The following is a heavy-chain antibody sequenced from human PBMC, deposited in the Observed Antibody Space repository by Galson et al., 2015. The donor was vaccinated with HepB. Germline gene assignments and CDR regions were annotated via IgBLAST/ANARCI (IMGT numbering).Heavy chain of an antibody. Sequence: QSGAEVKKPGESLRISCTGSGYSFTNYWIAWVRQAPGKGLEWMGIIYPGDSETRYSPSFQGQVTISADKSISTAYIQWSSLKASDTAMYYCARAITGWPNPDFWGQGTLVTVSS. V-gene: IGHV5-51*03. D-gene: IGHD1-14*01. CDR1: GYSFTNYW. J-gene: IGHJ4*02. CDR3: ARAITGWPNPDF. CDR2: IYPGDSET.